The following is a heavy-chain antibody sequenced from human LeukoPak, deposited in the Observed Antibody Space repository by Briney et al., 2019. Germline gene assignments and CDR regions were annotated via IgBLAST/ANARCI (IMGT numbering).Heavy chain of an antibody. D-gene: IGHD6-13*01. CDR3: TRNLFIAAAGEQYYFDY. J-gene: IGHJ4*02. Sequence: GGSLRLSCTASGFTFGDYAMSRVRQAPGKGLEWLGFIRSKPYGGTTEYAASVKGRFTLSRDDSKSIAYLQMTSLKTEDAAVYYCTRNLFIAAAGEQYYFDYWGQGTLVTVSS. CDR2: IRSKPYGGTT. CDR1: GFTFGDYA. V-gene: IGHV3-49*04.